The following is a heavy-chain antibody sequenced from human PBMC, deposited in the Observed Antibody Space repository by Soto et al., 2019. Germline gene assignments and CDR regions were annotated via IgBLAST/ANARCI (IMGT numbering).Heavy chain of an antibody. J-gene: IGHJ6*02. V-gene: IGHV1-69*13. CDR1: GGTFSSYT. Sequence: SVKVSCKASGGTFSSYTISWVRQAPGQGLEWVGGIIPSLGTPNYAQKFQGRVTITADESTSTAYMELSSLRSEDTAVYYCASGDFWSGYGLYYYYYGMDVWGQGTTVTVSS. D-gene: IGHD3-3*01. CDR3: ASGDFWSGYGLYYYYYGMDV. CDR2: IIPSLGTP.